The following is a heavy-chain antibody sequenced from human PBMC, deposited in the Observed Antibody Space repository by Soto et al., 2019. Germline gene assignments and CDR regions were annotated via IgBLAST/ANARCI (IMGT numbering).Heavy chain of an antibody. CDR3: ARGGSYFSSTSCYLSNWFAP. Sequence: QVQLVQSGAEVKKPGASVKVSCKASGYTFTRYGISWVRQAPGQGLEWRGWISAYNGNTNYAQKLQGRVTMTTDTSTSTAYMELMILRSDDTAVYYFARGGSYFSSTSCYLSNWFAPWGQCTLVTVSS. D-gene: IGHD2-2*01. V-gene: IGHV1-18*04. CDR2: ISAYNGNT. J-gene: IGHJ5*02. CDR1: GYTFTRYG.